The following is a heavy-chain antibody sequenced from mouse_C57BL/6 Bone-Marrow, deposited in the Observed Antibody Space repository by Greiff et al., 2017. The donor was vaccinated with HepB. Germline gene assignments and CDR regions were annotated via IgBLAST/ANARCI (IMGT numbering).Heavy chain of an antibody. V-gene: IGHV5-15*01. CDR2: ISNLAYSI. D-gene: IGHD2-4*01. Sequence: EVMLVESGGGLVQPGGSLKLSCAASGFTFSDYGMAWVRQAPRKGPEWVAFISNLAYSIYYADTVTGRFTISRENAKNTLYLEMSSLRSEDTAMYYCARRGIRDAMDYWGQGTSVTVS. CDR1: GFTFSDYG. J-gene: IGHJ4*01. CDR3: ARRGIRDAMDY.